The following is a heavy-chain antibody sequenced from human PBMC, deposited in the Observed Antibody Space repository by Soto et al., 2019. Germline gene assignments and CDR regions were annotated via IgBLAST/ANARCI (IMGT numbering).Heavy chain of an antibody. CDR3: ARGYYGSGSGGYYFDY. Sequence: ETLSLTCTVSGGSVSSGSHYWSWIRQPPGKGLEWIGYIHYSGSTNYNPSLKSRVIISVDTSKNQFSLKLSSVTAADTAMYYCARGYYGSGSGGYYFDYWGQGTLVTVSS. CDR2: IHYSGST. CDR1: GGSVSSGSHY. J-gene: IGHJ4*02. D-gene: IGHD3-10*01. V-gene: IGHV4-61*01.